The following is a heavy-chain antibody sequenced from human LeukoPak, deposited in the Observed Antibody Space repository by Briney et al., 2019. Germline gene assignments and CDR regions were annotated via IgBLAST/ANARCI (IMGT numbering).Heavy chain of an antibody. V-gene: IGHV3-23*01. Sequence: GGSLRLSCAASGFTFSNYAMTWVRQAPGKGLEWVSTISGSGGSTYYADSVKGRFTISRDNSKNTLYLQMNSLRAEDTAVYYCAKGNSWDYGDYGWGQGTMVTVSS. CDR3: AKGNSWDYGDYG. D-gene: IGHD4-17*01. CDR1: GFTFSNYA. CDR2: ISGSGGST. J-gene: IGHJ3*01.